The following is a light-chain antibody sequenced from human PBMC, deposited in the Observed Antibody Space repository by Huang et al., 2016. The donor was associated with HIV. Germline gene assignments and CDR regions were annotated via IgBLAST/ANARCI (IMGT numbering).Light chain of an antibody. CDR2: DAS. CDR1: QNINTH. V-gene: IGKV3-11*01. Sequence: EIVLTQSQATLSFFPGQRVSLSCMASQNINTHLAWYQQRPGQPPRLLIYDASSRGPGVAARFSGSGSGTDFTLTISSLESEDFATYYCQQRVNGLTFGGGTKV. CDR3: QQRVNGLT. J-gene: IGKJ4*01.